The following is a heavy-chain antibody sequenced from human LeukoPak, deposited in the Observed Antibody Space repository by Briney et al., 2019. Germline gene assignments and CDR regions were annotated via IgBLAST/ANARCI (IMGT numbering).Heavy chain of an antibody. D-gene: IGHD2-15*01. Sequence: PSETLSLTCAVSGGSISSGGYSWSWIRQPPGKGLEWIGYIYHSGSTYYNPSLKSRVTISVDTSKNQFSLKLSSVTAADTAVYYCASSPYCSGGSCSESFDYWGQGTLVTVSS. J-gene: IGHJ4*02. V-gene: IGHV4-30-4*07. CDR3: ASSPYCSGGSCSESFDY. CDR2: IYHSGST. CDR1: GGSISSGGYS.